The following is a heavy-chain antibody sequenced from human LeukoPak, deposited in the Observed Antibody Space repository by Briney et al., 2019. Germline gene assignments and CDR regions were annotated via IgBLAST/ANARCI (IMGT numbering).Heavy chain of an antibody. J-gene: IGHJ4*02. CDR3: AKEGGVTPPTWDY. V-gene: IGHV3-23*01. D-gene: IGHD3-3*01. Sequence: GGSLRLSCAASGFTFSSYSMNWVRQAPGKGLEWVSALTESGSSTYYADSVKGRFTISRDNSKNTLYLQMNSLRAEDTAVYYCAKEGGVTPPTWDYWGQGTLVTVSS. CDR2: LTESGSST. CDR1: GFTFSSYS.